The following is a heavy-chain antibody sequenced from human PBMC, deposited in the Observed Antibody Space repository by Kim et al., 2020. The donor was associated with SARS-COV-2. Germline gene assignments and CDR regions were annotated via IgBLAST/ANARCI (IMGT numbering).Heavy chain of an antibody. Sequence: GGYLRLSCAASGFTFDDYAMHWVRQAPGKGLEWVSLISGDGGSTYYADSVKGRFTISRDNSKNSLYLQMNSLRTEDTALYYCAITSAVAGDIFDYWGQGTLVTVSS. CDR1: GFTFDDYA. J-gene: IGHJ4*02. D-gene: IGHD6-19*01. CDR3: AITSAVAGDIFDY. V-gene: IGHV3-43*02. CDR2: ISGDGGST.